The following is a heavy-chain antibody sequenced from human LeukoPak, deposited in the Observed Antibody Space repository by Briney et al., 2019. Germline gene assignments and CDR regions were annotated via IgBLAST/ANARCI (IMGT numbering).Heavy chain of an antibody. V-gene: IGHV3-9*03. J-gene: IGHJ3*02. D-gene: IGHD2-8*02. CDR3: AKDEFVASDFTGAFDI. CDR2: ISWNSVTI. Sequence: GRSLRLSCAASGFTFDDYAMHWVRQAPGKGLEWVSGISWNSVTIVYADSVTGRFTISRDNAKNSLYLQMNSLRAEDMALYYCAKDEFVASDFTGAFDIWGQGTMVTVSS. CDR1: GFTFDDYA.